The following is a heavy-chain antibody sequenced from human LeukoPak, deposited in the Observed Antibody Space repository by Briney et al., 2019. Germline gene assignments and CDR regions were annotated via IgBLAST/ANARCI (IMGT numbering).Heavy chain of an antibody. Sequence: KTSETLSLTCAVYGGSFSGYYWSWIRQPPGKGLEWIGEINHSGSTNYNPSLKSRVTISVDTSKNQFSLKLSSVTAADTAVYYCARHYYGSGSYYAFDYWGQGSLVTVSS. CDR3: ARHYYGSGSYYAFDY. CDR1: GGSFSGYY. CDR2: INHSGST. J-gene: IGHJ4*02. V-gene: IGHV4-34*01. D-gene: IGHD3-10*01.